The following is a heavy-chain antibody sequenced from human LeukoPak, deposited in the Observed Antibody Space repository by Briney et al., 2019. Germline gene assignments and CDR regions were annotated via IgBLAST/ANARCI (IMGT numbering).Heavy chain of an antibody. CDR3: ARGQYNYDILTGYYLMSYYFDY. V-gene: IGHV4-59*01. D-gene: IGHD3-9*01. Sequence: PSETLSLTCTVSGGSFSNYYCNWIREPPGKGLEWIGYISYSGSTNYNPSLKSRVTISVDTSKHQFSLKLSSVTAADTAVYYCARGQYNYDILTGYYLMSYYFDYWGQGTLVTVSS. CDR2: ISYSGST. CDR1: GGSFSNYY. J-gene: IGHJ4*02.